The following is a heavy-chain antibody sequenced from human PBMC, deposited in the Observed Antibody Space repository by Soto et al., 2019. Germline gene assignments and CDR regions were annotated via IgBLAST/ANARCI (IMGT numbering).Heavy chain of an antibody. CDR1: GYTFSNYG. V-gene: IGHV1-18*01. J-gene: IGHJ3*01. Sequence: QVHLVQSGGEVKKPGASVKISCQTSGYTFSNYGITWVRQAPGQGLEWVGWVNGDSGNTNYAQNMEGRVTMTTDAATATADMELRHLRSDDTATYYCGRGTGLNDGSDLWGQGTVVSVSS. CDR3: GRGTGLNDGSDL. CDR2: VNGDSGNT.